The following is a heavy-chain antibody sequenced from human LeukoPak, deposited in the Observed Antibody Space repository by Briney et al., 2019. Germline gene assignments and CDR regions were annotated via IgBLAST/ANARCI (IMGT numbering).Heavy chain of an antibody. CDR2: INAGNGNT. CDR3: ARPHAPSGSYFPFDY. J-gene: IGHJ4*02. D-gene: IGHD1-26*01. CDR1: GYAFTSYA. Sequence: GASVKVSCKASGYAFTSYAMHWVRQAPGQRLEWMGWINAGNGNTKYSQKFQGRVTITRDTSASTAYMELSSLRSEDTAVYYCARPHAPSGSYFPFDYWGQGTLATVSS. V-gene: IGHV1-3*01.